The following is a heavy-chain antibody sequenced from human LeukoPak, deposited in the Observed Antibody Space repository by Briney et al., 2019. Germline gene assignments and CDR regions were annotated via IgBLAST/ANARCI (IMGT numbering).Heavy chain of an antibody. CDR2: INSDGSST. V-gene: IGHV3-74*03. CDR1: GFTFSRYL. J-gene: IGHJ4*02. D-gene: IGHD4/OR15-4a*01. CDR3: VRYDYGVDY. Sequence: PGGAPRLSCAASGFTFSRYLMQWGRQAPGKGLVWVSHINSDGSSTTYADSVKGRFTTSRDNAKNTLYLQMNSLRAENTAVYYCVRYDYGVDYWGQGTLVTVSS.